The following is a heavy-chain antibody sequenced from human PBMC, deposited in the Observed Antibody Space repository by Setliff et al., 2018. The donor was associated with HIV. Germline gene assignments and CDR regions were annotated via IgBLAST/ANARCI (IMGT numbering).Heavy chain of an antibody. J-gene: IGHJ5*02. D-gene: IGHD3-22*01. CDR1: DVSISAYY. V-gene: IGHV4-59*08. Sequence: SETLSLTCTVSDVSISAYYWSWIRQPPGKGLEWIGDIFYTGSTNYNPSLKSRVTISIDTSKNQFSLKLNSVTAADTAVYYCARHAVPHYYDSSGPSWGPGTLVTVS. CDR3: ARHAVPHYYDSSGPS. CDR2: IFYTGST.